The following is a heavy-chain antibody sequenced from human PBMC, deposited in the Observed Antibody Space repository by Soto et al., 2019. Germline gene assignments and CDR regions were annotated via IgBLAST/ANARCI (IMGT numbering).Heavy chain of an antibody. Sequence: GGSLRLSCAASGFTFDDHAMHWVRQAPGKGLEWVSGLNWDSGSISYADSVKGRFTISRDNAKNSLYLQMNSLRAEDTALYYCAKLDSGGSSRSDYWGPGTLVTVSS. D-gene: IGHD6-13*01. CDR3: AKLDSGGSSRSDY. CDR2: LNWDSGSI. V-gene: IGHV3-9*01. CDR1: GFTFDDHA. J-gene: IGHJ4*02.